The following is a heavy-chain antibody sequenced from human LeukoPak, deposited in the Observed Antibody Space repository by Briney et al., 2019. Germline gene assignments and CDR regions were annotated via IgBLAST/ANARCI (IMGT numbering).Heavy chain of an antibody. J-gene: IGHJ4*02. CDR1: GYTFTSYG. CDR3: ARGRRLYSSSSVDFDY. V-gene: IGHV1-18*01. CDR2: ISAYNGNT. Sequence: ASVKVSCKAFGYTFTSYGISWVRQAPGQGLEWMGWISAYNGNTNYAQKLQGRVTMTTDTSTSTAYMELRSLRSDDTAVYYCARGRRLYSSSSVDFDYWGQGTLVTVSS. D-gene: IGHD6-6*01.